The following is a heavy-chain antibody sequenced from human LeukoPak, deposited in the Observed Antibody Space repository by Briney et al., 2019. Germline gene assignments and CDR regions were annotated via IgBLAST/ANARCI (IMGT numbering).Heavy chain of an antibody. CDR3: ASEPYGSGSFLGAFDI. D-gene: IGHD3-10*01. CDR2: IYYSGST. CDR1: DDSIRSSAYY. J-gene: IGHJ3*02. Sequence: SETLSLTCAVSDDSIRSSAYYWGWIRQPPGKGLEWIGSIYYSGSTYYNPSLKSRVTISIDTSKNQFSLKLSSVTAAHTGVYYCASEPYGSGSFLGAFDIWGQGTMVTVSS. V-gene: IGHV4-39*01.